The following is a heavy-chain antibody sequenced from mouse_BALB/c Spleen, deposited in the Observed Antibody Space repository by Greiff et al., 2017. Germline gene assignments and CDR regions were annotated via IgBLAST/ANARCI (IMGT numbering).Heavy chain of an antibody. D-gene: IGHD2-14*01. CDR2: ISSGGGST. CDR1: GFAFSSYD. V-gene: IGHV5-12-1*01. J-gene: IGHJ3*01. Sequence: EVKLMESGGGLVKPGGSLKLSCAASGFAFSSYDMSWVRQTPEKRLEWVAYISSGGGSTYYPDTVKGRFTISRDNAKNTLYLQMSSLKSEDTAMYYCARPPYYRYDEFAYWGQGTLVTVSA. CDR3: ARPPYYRYDEFAY.